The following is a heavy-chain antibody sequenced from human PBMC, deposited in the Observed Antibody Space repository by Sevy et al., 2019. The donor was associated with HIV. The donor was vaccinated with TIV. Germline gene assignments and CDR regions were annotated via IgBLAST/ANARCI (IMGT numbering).Heavy chain of an antibody. D-gene: IGHD5-12*01. CDR3: AREDGKMATSDY. CDR2: IYYSERT. V-gene: IGHV4-59*01. Sequence: SETQSLTCTVSGGSISSYYWNWFRQPPGKGLEWIGYIYYSERTNYNPSLKSRVTITVDTSKNQFSLRLTSVTAADTAVYYCAREDGKMATSDYWGQGTLVTVSS. J-gene: IGHJ4*02. CDR1: GGSISSYY.